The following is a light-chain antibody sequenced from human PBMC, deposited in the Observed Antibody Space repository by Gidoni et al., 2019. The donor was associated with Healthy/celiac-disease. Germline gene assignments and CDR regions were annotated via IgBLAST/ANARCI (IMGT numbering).Light chain of an antibody. Sequence: IVMTTSPATLSVSPGERATLSCRASQSVSSNLAWYQQKPGQAPRLLIYEASTRATGIPARFSGSGSGTEFTLTISSLQSEDFAVYYCQQYNNWPYTFGQGTKLEIK. CDR2: EAS. J-gene: IGKJ2*01. CDR3: QQYNNWPYT. CDR1: QSVSSN. V-gene: IGKV3-15*01.